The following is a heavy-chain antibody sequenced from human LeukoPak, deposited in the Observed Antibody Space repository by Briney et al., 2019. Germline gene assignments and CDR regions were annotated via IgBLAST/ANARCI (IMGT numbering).Heavy chain of an antibody. D-gene: IGHD5-12*01. J-gene: IGHJ4*02. CDR2: IYSGGTT. Sequence: GGSLRLSCAASVFTVRCNYMSWVRQAPGKGLEWVSVIYSGGTTYYADSVKGRFTISRDNSKNTVYLQMNSLRAEDTAVYYCARGTIYSPRGEDFWGQGTLVTVSS. CDR1: VFTVRCNY. CDR3: ARGTIYSPRGEDF. V-gene: IGHV3-53*01.